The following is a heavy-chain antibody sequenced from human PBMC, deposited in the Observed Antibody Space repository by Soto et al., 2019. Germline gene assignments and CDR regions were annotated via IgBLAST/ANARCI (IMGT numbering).Heavy chain of an antibody. CDR3: ARDMGIQLWSPYYYYGMDV. D-gene: IGHD5-18*01. Sequence: LRLSYAASGFTFSNTWMNWVRQAPGKGLEWVAVISYDGSNKYYADSVKGRFTISRDNSKNTLYLQMNSLRAEDTAVYYCARDMGIQLWSPYYYYGMDVWGQGTTVTVSS. J-gene: IGHJ6*02. V-gene: IGHV3-30-3*01. CDR2: ISYDGSNK. CDR1: GFTFSNTW.